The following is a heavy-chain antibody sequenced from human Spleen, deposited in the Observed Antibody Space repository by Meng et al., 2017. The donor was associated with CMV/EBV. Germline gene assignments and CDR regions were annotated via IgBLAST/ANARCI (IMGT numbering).Heavy chain of an antibody. J-gene: IGHJ4*02. CDR3: ARSDDSGGYTYGYFDF. CDR1: GYSGSAYA. V-gene: IGHV3-30*09. Sequence: GYSGSAYARHWIRQAQGKGLEWVAVISSNERKKYYADSVRNRFAISRENSKSTLYLQMNSLKAEDTAVYYCARSDDSGGYTYGYFDFWGQGTPVTVSS. CDR2: ISSNERKK. D-gene: IGHD5-18*01.